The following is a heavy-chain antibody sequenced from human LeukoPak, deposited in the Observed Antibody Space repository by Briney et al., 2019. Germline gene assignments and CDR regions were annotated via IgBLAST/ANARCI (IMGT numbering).Heavy chain of an antibody. CDR3: ASTYSSGSFDY. CDR1: GFTFSSYE. CDR2: ISSSGSTI. J-gene: IGHJ4*02. V-gene: IGHV3-48*03. D-gene: IGHD6-19*01. Sequence: GGSLRLSCAASGFTFSSYEMNWVRQAPGKGLEWVPYISSSGSTIYYADSVKGRFTISRDNAKNSLYLQMNSLRAEDTAVYYCASTYSSGSFDYWGQGTLVTVSS.